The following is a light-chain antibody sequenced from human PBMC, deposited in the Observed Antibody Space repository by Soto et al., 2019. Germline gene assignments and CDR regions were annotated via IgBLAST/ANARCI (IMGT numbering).Light chain of an antibody. Sequence: EVVLTQSPATLSLSPGERATLSCGASETVSSSYLAWYQQRPGQAPRLLIYGAYTSAIGVPDRFSGSGSGTDFTLTISRLEPEDFAVYYCQQHGGSPGELTFGGGTRVEIK. CDR3: QQHGGSPGELT. V-gene: IGKV3-20*01. CDR2: GAY. CDR1: ETVSSSY. J-gene: IGKJ4*01.